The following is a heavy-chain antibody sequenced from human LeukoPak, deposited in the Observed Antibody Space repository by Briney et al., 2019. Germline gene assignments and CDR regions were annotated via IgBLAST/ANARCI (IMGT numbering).Heavy chain of an antibody. D-gene: IGHD6-19*01. J-gene: IGHJ4*02. CDR3: AKDISRVSVAVAGLPAGY. V-gene: IGHV3-9*01. CDR1: GFTFDDYA. Sequence: PGGSLRLSCAASGFTFDDYAMHWVRQAPGKGLEWVSGISWNSGSIGYADSMKGRFTISRDNAKNSLYLQMNSLRAEDTALYYCAKDISRVSVAVAGLPAGYWGQGTLVTVSS. CDR2: ISWNSGSI.